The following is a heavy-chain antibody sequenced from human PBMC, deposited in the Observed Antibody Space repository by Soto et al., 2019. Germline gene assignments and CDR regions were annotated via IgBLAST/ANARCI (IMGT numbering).Heavy chain of an antibody. CDR3: AKDPTRVRYYYGSGSLYSGNGMDV. D-gene: IGHD3-10*01. CDR1: GFTFSSYA. J-gene: IGHJ6*02. CDR2: ISGSGGST. Sequence: GGSLRLSCAASGFTFSSYAMSWVRQAPGKGLEWVSAISGSGGSTYYADSVKGRFTISRDNSKNTLYLQMNSLRAEDTAVYYCAKDPTRVRYYYGSGSLYSGNGMDVWGQGTTVTVSS. V-gene: IGHV3-23*01.